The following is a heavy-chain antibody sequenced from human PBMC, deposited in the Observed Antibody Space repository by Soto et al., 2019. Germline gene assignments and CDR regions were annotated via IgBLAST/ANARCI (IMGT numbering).Heavy chain of an antibody. CDR2: ISYDGSNK. CDR3: AKDWDSSPRLYYFDY. D-gene: IGHD6-13*01. V-gene: IGHV3-30*18. J-gene: IGHJ4*02. CDR1: GFTFSSYG. Sequence: QVQLVESGGGVVQPGRSLRLSCAASGFTFSSYGMHWVRQAPGKGLEWVAVISYDGSNKYNADSVKGRFTISRDNSKNTLYLQMNSLRAEDTAVYYCAKDWDSSPRLYYFDYWGQGTLVTVSS.